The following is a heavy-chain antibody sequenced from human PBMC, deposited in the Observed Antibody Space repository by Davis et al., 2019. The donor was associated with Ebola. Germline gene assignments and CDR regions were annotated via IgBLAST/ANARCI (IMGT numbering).Heavy chain of an antibody. V-gene: IGHV1-2*02. CDR3: ARDSGGNSDDWFDP. CDR2: INPNSGGT. J-gene: IGHJ5*02. CDR1: GYSFTGYY. Sequence: ASVKVSCKASGYSFTGYYMHWVRQAPGQGLEWMGWINPNSGGTNYALRFQGRVTMTRDTSISTAYMDLSRLRSDDTAVYYCARDSGGNSDDWFDPWGQGTLVTVSS. D-gene: IGHD5-12*01.